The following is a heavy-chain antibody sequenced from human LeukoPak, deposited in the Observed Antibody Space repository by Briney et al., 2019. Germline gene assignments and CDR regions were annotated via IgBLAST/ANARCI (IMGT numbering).Heavy chain of an antibody. J-gene: IGHJ6*03. Sequence: SETLSLTCAVYGGPFSGYYWSWIRQPPGKGLEWIGEINHSGSTNYNPSLKSRVTISVDTSKNQFSLKLSSVTAADTAVYYCARRVTMIVVVGRKGYMDVWGKGTTVTVSS. V-gene: IGHV4-34*01. CDR2: INHSGST. CDR1: GGPFSGYY. D-gene: IGHD3-22*01. CDR3: ARRVTMIVVVGRKGYMDV.